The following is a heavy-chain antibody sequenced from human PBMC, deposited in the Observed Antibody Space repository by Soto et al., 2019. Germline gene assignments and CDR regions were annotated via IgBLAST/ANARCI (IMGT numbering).Heavy chain of an antibody. CDR3: AAELGFGKLSVV. J-gene: IGHJ6*02. Sequence: QVQVVQSGVEVRRPGSSVKVSCKASGDTFKNCVISWVRQAPGQGLEWMGGIIPLFGTTDFAQRFQGRLTITTDESTTTDYMALSRLRSEATATYYCAAELGFGKLSVVWGQGTKVIVSS. CDR2: IIPLFGTT. V-gene: IGHV1-69*01. CDR1: GDTFKNCV. D-gene: IGHD3-10*01.